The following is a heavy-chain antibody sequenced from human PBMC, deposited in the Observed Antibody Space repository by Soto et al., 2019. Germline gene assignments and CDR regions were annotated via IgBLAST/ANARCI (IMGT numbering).Heavy chain of an antibody. CDR2: LNGGGGDR. V-gene: IGHV3-23*01. D-gene: IGHD2-15*01. Sequence: EVELLESGGGLVQPGGSLTLSCTASGFRFSSYAMSWVRQAPGKGLEWVSSLNGGGGDRFYADSVKGRFTISRDNSQNTMYLQMNSLRFEDTDYYYCAKDDPTQKDCSGNECLTLGPLEMWGEGTLVIVSS. CDR1: GFRFSSYA. J-gene: IGHJ3*02. CDR3: AKDDPTQKDCSGNECLTLGPLEM.